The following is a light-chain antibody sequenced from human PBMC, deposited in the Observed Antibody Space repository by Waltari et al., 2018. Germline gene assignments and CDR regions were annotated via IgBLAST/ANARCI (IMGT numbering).Light chain of an antibody. CDR1: SSDIGDFHY. CDR3: SSYTDTNTLHVV. J-gene: IGLJ2*01. V-gene: IGLV2-14*03. Sequence: SALTQPASVSGSPGQSITTSCTGTSSDIGDFHYISRYQQRPGEGPKLIIYGVTKRPSGVSNRFSGSKSGNTASRTISGLQADDEAEYFCSSYTDTNTLHVVFGGGTKLSVL. CDR2: GVT.